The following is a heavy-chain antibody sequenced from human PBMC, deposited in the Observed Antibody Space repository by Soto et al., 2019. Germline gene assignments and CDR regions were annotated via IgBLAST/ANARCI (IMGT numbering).Heavy chain of an antibody. V-gene: IGHV3-23*01. CDR1: GFTFSSYA. CDR3: AKENGYSSSWFEFDY. D-gene: IGHD6-13*01. CDR2: ISGSDGST. Sequence: EVQLLESGGGLVQPGGSLRLSCAASGFTFSSYAMSWVRQAPGKGLEWVSAISGSDGSTYYADSVKGRFTISRDNSKNTLYLQMNRLRAEDTAVYYCAKENGYSSSWFEFDYWGQGTLVTVSS. J-gene: IGHJ4*02.